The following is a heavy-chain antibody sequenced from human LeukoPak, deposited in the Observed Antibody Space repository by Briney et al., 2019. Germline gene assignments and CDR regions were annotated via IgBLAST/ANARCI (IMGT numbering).Heavy chain of an antibody. CDR3: ARDEIEYSSWKYYYYYMDV. CDR1: GFTFSSYG. D-gene: IGHD6-6*01. J-gene: IGHJ6*03. CDR2: IWYDGSNK. V-gene: IGHV3-33*01. Sequence: PGGSLRLSCAASGFTFSSYGMHWVRQAPGKGLEWVAVIWYDGSNKYYADSVKGRFTISRDNSKNTLYLQMNSLRAEDTAVYYCARDEIEYSSWKYYYYYMDVWGKGTTVTVSS.